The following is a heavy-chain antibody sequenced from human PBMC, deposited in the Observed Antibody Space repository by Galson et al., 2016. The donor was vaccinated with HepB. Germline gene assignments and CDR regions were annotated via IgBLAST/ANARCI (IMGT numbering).Heavy chain of an antibody. V-gene: IGHV4-59*01. CDR2: IYYTGST. CDR3: VSSPGVYACHL. D-gene: IGHD3-10*01. CDR1: GGSFSGYY. Sequence: SETLSLTCAVFGGSFSGYYWSWIRQPPGKGLEYIGYIYYTGSTNDNPSLNSRVTMSLDTSKNQLSLTLSSVTDADTAIYYCVSSPGVYACHLWGQGTKVIVSS. J-gene: IGHJ3*01.